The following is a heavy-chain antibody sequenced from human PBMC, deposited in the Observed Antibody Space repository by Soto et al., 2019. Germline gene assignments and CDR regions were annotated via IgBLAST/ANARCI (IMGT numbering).Heavy chain of an antibody. Sequence: QVQLVQSGAEVKKPGSSVQVSCKASGGTFSSYAISWVRQATGQGLEWMGGIIPIFGTANYAQKFQGRVTITAEESTSTAYMELSSLRSEDTAVYYWAREVITGTTSGNWFDPWGQGTLVTVSS. CDR2: IIPIFGTA. V-gene: IGHV1-69*01. CDR1: GGTFSSYA. CDR3: AREVITGTTSGNWFDP. J-gene: IGHJ5*02. D-gene: IGHD1-7*01.